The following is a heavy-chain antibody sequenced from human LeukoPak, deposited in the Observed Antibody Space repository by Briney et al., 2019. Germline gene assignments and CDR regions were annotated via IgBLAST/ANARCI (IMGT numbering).Heavy chain of an antibody. CDR2: ISSRGTST. J-gene: IGHJ4*02. Sequence: SGGSLRLSCAASGFTFSNYYMSWIRQAPGKGLEWVSYISSRGTSTHYADSVKGRFTISRDNAKNIVYLQMNSLGAEDTAVYYCASTRASYSGYEDFDYWGQGTLVTVSS. D-gene: IGHD5-12*01. CDR3: ASTRASYSGYEDFDY. V-gene: IGHV3-11*04. CDR1: GFTFSNYY.